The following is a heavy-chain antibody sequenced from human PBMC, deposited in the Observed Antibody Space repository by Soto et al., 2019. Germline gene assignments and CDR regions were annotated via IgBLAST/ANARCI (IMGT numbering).Heavy chain of an antibody. Sequence: QVQLVESGGGVVQPGRSLRLSCAVSGFTLSSHAMHWVRQAPGKGLEWVALILSDGSNKYYADSVKGRFTTSRDNSKNTMYVQMNRLSVEDTAVYYCARDDEGGSDCDLGYWGQGALVTVSS. CDR3: ARDDEGGSDCDLGY. D-gene: IGHD1-26*01. CDR1: GFTLSSHA. J-gene: IGHJ4*02. CDR2: ILSDGSNK. V-gene: IGHV3-30-3*01.